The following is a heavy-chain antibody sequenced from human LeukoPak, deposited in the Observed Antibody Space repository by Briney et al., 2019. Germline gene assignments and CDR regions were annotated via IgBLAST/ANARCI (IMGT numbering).Heavy chain of an antibody. Sequence: SETLSLTCTVSGGSISSSSYYWGWIRQPPGKGLEWVGSIYYSGSTYYSPSLKSRVTISVDTSKNQLSLKLSSVTAADTAVFYCARTLNCRGGNCHSGFDPWGQGTLVTVSS. CDR3: ARTLNCRGGNCHSGFDP. CDR2: IYYSGST. J-gene: IGHJ5*02. CDR1: GGSISSSSYY. V-gene: IGHV4-39*07. D-gene: IGHD2-15*01.